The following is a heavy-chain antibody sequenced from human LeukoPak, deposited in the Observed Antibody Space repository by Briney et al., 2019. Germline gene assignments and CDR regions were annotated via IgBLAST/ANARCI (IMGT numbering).Heavy chain of an antibody. CDR2: ISSSSSYI. J-gene: IGHJ4*02. CDR3: ARGEDGYNLIGDY. D-gene: IGHD5-24*01. Sequence: GGSLRLSCAASGFTFSRFTMNWVRQAPGKGLEWVSSISSSSSYIYYADLVKGRFTISRDNAKKSLYLQMDSLRAEDTAVYYCARGEDGYNLIGDYWGQGTLVTVSS. V-gene: IGHV3-21*01. CDR1: GFTFSRFT.